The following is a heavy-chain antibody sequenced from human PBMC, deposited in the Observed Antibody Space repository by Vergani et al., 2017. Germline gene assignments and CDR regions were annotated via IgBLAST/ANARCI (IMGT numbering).Heavy chain of an antibody. J-gene: IGHJ6*02. CDR2: INPNSGGT. CDR1: GYTFTGYY. CDR3: ARVPAAMLNYYYYGMDV. V-gene: IGHV1-2*02. D-gene: IGHD2-2*01. Sequence: QVQLVQSGAEVKKPGASVKVSCKASGYTFTGYYMHWVRQAPGQGLEWMGWINPNSGGTNYAQKFQGRVTMTRDTSISTAYMELSRLRSDDTAVYYCARVPAAMLNYYYYGMDVWGQGTTVTVSS.